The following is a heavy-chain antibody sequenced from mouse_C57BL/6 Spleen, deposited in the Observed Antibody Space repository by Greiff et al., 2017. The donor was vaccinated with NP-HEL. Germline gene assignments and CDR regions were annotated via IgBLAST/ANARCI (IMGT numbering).Heavy chain of an antibody. J-gene: IGHJ4*01. CDR2: INPNNGGT. D-gene: IGHD2-4*01. CDR3: AAGPIYYDYDGRAMDY. Sequence: VQLQQSGPELVKPGASVKIPCKASGYTFTDYNMDWVKQSHGKSLEWIGDINPNNGGTIYNQKFKGKATLTVDKSSSTAYMELRSLTSEDTAVYYCAAGPIYYDYDGRAMDYWGQGTSVTVSS. V-gene: IGHV1-18*01. CDR1: GYTFTDYN.